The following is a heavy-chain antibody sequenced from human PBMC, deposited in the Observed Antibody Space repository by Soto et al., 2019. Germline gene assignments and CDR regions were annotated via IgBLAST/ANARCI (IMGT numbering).Heavy chain of an antibody. Sequence: PSETLSLTCTVSGGSINTFYWSWVRQPAGKGLEWIGRIFFSGSTSFNPSLESRVAMSVDTSKNRFSLNLSSVTAADMAVYYCAREGSYSAYNFAHGIQLWSFDFWGQGALVTVSS. CDR3: AREGSYSAYNFAHGIQLWSFDF. V-gene: IGHV4-4*07. J-gene: IGHJ4*02. CDR2: IFFSGST. D-gene: IGHD5-12*01. CDR1: GGSINTFY.